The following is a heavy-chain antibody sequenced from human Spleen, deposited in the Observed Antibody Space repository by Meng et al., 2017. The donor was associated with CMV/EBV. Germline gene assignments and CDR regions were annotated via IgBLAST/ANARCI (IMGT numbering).Heavy chain of an antibody. CDR2: ISDSGGST. D-gene: IGHD4-23*01. J-gene: IGHJ4*02. CDR3: AKKVRGNSPFDY. V-gene: IGHV3-23*01. CDR1: GFSFSRYA. Sequence: SFAVSGFSFSRYAMGWVRQAPGKGLEWVATISDSGGSTYYADSVKGRLTLSRDNSKNTLYLQMNSLRAEDTAVYYCAKKVRGNSPFDYWGQGTLVTVSS.